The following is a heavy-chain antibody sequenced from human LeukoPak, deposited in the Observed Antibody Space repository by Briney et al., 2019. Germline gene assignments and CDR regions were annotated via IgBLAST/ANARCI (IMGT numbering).Heavy chain of an antibody. V-gene: IGHV4-61*02. J-gene: IGHJ4*02. CDR3: ASHQYGSWSYYHDY. D-gene: IGHD3-10*01. CDR1: GGSINNPNYY. Sequence: SQTLSLTCTVSGGSINNPNYYWSWIRQPAGKGLEGIGRISTTGSTSYGPSLKGRVIISIDTSKNQFSLRLSSATAADTAVYYCASHQYGSWSYYHDYWGQGALVTVSS. CDR2: ISTTGST.